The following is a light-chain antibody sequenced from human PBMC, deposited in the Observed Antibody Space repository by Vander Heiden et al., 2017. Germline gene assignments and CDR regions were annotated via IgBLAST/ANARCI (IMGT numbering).Light chain of an antibody. V-gene: IGKV1-33*01. CDR1: HDISTY. CDR2: GAS. CDR3: QQDNNLLS. J-gene: IGKJ4*01. Sequence: DIQMTQSPSSLSASVGDRVTITCQATHDISTYLNWYQQKPGKAPKLLIYGASKLQKGVPPRFSGSGSGTDFSFTISSLQPEDLATYYCQQDNNLLSFGGGTKVEIK.